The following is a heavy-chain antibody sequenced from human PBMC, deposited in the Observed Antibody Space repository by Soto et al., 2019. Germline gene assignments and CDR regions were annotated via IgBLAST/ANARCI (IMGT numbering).Heavy chain of an antibody. CDR2: IDNSGST. Sequence: LSLTCTVSGGSISNYFCNWIRQPAGKGLEWIGRIDNSGSTNYNPSLKSRITMSADTSRNQFSLKLNSVTAAATAVYYWARGGQDFCSGPFDYWGERALVTVSS. D-gene: IGHD3-3*01. CDR1: GGSISNYF. CDR3: ARGGQDFCSGPFDY. V-gene: IGHV4-4*07. J-gene: IGHJ4*02.